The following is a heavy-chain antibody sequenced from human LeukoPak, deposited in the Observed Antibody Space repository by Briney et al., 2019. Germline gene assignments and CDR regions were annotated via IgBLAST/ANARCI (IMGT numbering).Heavy chain of an antibody. Sequence: ASVKVSCTASGYTFTSYDINWVRQATGQGLEWMGWMNPNSGNTGYAQKFQGRVTITRNTSISTAYMELSSLRSEDTAVYYCARVYRVLRGNRGILGYWGQGTLVTVSS. J-gene: IGHJ4*02. CDR2: MNPNSGNT. CDR1: GYTFTSYD. CDR3: ARVYRVLRGNRGILGY. D-gene: IGHD4-23*01. V-gene: IGHV1-8*01.